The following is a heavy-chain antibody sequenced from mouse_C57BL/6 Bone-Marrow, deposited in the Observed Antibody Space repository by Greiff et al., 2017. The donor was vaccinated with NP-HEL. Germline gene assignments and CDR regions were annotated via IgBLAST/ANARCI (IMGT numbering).Heavy chain of an antibody. CDR3: ARSIYYDYADDPFYAMVY. CDR2: IRNKANGYTT. D-gene: IGHD2-4*01. V-gene: IGHV7-3*01. Sequence: EVMLVESGGGLVQPGGSLSLSCAASGFTFTDYYMSWVRQPPGKALEWLGFIRNKANGYTTEYSASVKGRFTISRDNSQSILYLQMNALRAEDSATYYCARSIYYDYADDPFYAMVYWGQGTSVTVSS. CDR1: GFTFTDYY. J-gene: IGHJ4*01.